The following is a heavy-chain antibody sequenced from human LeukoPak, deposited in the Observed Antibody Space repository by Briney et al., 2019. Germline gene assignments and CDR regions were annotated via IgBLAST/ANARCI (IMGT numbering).Heavy chain of an antibody. CDR2: VSHSSTTI. CDR1: GFTFSSYG. D-gene: IGHD2/OR15-2a*01. CDR3: AASPYLYYFHY. Sequence: GGSLRLSCAASGFTFSSYGMSWVRLAPGKGLEWVAYVSHSSTTIYYADSVRGRFSISKDNAKRSLFLQMNSLKAEDTAVYYCAASPYLYYFHYWGQGALVTVSS. J-gene: IGHJ4*02. V-gene: IGHV3-48*04.